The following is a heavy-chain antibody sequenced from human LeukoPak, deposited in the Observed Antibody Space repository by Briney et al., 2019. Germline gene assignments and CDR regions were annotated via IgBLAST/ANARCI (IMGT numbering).Heavy chain of an antibody. CDR1: GFTFSSYS. D-gene: IGHD3-16*01. V-gene: IGHV3-21*01. J-gene: IGHJ3*02. Sequence: GGSLRLSCAASGFTFSSYSMNWVRQAPGKGLEWVSSISSSSSYIYYADSVKGRFTISRDNAKNSLYLQMNSLRAEDTAVYYCARETEITWGSGAFDIWGQGTMVTVSS. CDR3: ARETEITWGSGAFDI. CDR2: ISSSSSYI.